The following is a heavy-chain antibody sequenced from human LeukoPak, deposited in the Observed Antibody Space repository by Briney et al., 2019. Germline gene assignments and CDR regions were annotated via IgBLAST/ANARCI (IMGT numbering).Heavy chain of an antibody. CDR1: GFTFSSYW. J-gene: IGHJ5*02. D-gene: IGHD3-22*01. Sequence: GGSLRLSCAASGFTFSSYWMNWVRQAPGKGLEWVGRIRSNSDGGTIDYAAPVEGRFTLSRDDSKDTLYLQMNSLQTEDTAVYYCATDFYDSTWGQGTLVTVSS. CDR2: IRSNSDGGTI. CDR3: ATDFYDST. V-gene: IGHV3-15*07.